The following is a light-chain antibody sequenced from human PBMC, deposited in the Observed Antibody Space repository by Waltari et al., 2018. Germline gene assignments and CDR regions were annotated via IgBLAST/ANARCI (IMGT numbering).Light chain of an antibody. V-gene: IGKV4-1*01. CDR3: QQYYTSPPT. J-gene: IGKJ4*01. CDR1: QSVLYRSKNEHY. CDR2: WAT. Sequence: DIVMTQSPDFLAVPLCERATINCKSRQSVLYRSKNEHYLAGYQQKAGQPPKLLIYWATAREFGVPDRFSGSGSGTDCTLTISSLQPEDVAVYYCQQYYTSPPTFGGGTNVEIK.